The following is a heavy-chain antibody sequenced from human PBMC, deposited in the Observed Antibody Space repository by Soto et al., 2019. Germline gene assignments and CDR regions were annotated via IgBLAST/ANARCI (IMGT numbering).Heavy chain of an antibody. CDR2: ISYDGSIK. V-gene: IGHV3-30-3*01. CDR3: AREWSTSGDLDY. CDR1: GFTFSSHS. Sequence: QVQLVESGGGVVQPGRSLRLSCAASGFTFSSHSIQWVRQAPGKGLEWVAVISYDGSIKYYADSVKGRFTISRDYSKNPAYLQMNSLRAEDTGVFYCAREWSTSGDLDYWGQGTLVIVSS. D-gene: IGHD3-10*01. J-gene: IGHJ4*02.